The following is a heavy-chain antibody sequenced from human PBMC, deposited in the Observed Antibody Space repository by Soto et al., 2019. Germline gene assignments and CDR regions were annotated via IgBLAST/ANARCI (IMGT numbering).Heavy chain of an antibody. CDR1: GGTFSSYA. V-gene: IGHV1-69*06. J-gene: IGHJ6*02. CDR2: IIPIFGTA. D-gene: IGHD2-15*01. Sequence: SVKVSCKASGGTFSSYAISWVRQAPGQGLEWMGGIIPIFGTANYAQKFQGRVTITADKSTSTAYMELSSLRSEDTAVYYCASVVVVAASFYYGMDVWGQGTTVTVSS. CDR3: ASVVVVAASFYYGMDV.